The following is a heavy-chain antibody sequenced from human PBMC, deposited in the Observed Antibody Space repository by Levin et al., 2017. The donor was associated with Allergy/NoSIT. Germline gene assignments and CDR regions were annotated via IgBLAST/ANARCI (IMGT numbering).Heavy chain of an antibody. D-gene: IGHD3-3*01. CDR2: ISSTGSTI. CDR1: GFTFSSYE. J-gene: IGHJ4*02. V-gene: IGHV3-48*03. Sequence: GESLKISCAASGFTFSSYEMNWVLRAPGKGLEWVSYISSTGSTIYSADSVKGRFTISRDNAKNSLYLHMNSLRAEDTAVYYCARQLGNFWSGYNYFDYWGQGTLVTVSS. CDR3: ARQLGNFWSGYNYFDY.